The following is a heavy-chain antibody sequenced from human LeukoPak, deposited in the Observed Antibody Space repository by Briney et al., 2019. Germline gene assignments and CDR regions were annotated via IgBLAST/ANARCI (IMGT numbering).Heavy chain of an antibody. CDR2: IKQDGSEK. V-gene: IGHV3-7*03. D-gene: IGHD3-9*01. Sequence: GGSLRLSCAASGSTFNNYWMSWVRQAPGKGLEWVANIKQDGSEKFYVDSVKGRFTISGDSSKNTLYLQMNSLRAEDTAVYYCARLKIDGTHFDYWGQGTLVTVSS. CDR1: GSTFNNYW. CDR3: ARLKIDGTHFDY. J-gene: IGHJ4*02.